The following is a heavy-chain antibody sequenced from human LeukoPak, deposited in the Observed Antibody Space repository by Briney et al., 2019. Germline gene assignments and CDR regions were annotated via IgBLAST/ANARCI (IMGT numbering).Heavy chain of an antibody. D-gene: IGHD3-10*01. CDR1: GGSFSGYY. J-gene: IGHJ6*03. CDR3: ARRSTMVRGRYYYYMDV. Sequence: SETLSLTCAVYGGSFSGYYWSWIRQPPGKGLEWIGEINHSGSTNYNPSLKSRVTISVDTSKNQFSLKLSSVTAADTAVYYCARRSTMVRGRYYYYMDVWGKGTTVTVSS. CDR2: INHSGST. V-gene: IGHV4-34*01.